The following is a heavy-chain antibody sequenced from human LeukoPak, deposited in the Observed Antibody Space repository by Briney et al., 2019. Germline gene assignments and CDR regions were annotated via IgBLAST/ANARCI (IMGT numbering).Heavy chain of an antibody. J-gene: IGHJ4*02. Sequence: PGGSLRLSCTASGFTFNNYAMDWVRQAPGKGLEWVAFIRYDGSNKYYADSVKGRFTISRDNSKNTPYLQMNSLRAEDTAVYYCAKEFDYWGQGTLVTVSS. CDR2: IRYDGSNK. CDR3: AKEFDY. CDR1: GFTFNNYA. V-gene: IGHV3-30*02.